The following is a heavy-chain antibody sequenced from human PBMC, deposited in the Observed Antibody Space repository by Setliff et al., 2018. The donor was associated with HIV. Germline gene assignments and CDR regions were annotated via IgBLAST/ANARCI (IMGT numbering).Heavy chain of an antibody. Sequence: VASVKVSCKASGYTFTSYGISWVRQAPGQGLEWMGRISAYNGNTNYAQKLQGRVTMTTDTSTSTAYMELRSLRSDDTAVYYCARLEDYYDSSGYYYGLGDDYWGQGTLVTVSS. CDR2: ISAYNGNT. J-gene: IGHJ4*02. D-gene: IGHD3-22*01. V-gene: IGHV1-18*01. CDR3: ARLEDYYDSSGYYYGLGDDY. CDR1: GYTFTSYG.